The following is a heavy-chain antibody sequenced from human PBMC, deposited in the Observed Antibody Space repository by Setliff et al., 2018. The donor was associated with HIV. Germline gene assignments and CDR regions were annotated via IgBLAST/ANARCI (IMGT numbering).Heavy chain of an antibody. D-gene: IGHD2-21*01. CDR1: GFTFTSYA. V-gene: IGHV3-23*01. Sequence: LSCAASGFTFTSYAMNWVRQAPGKGLEWVSSISGSGSTTYYADSVKGRLTISRDNSQNALYLHMNSLRAEDTAVYYCAKLQEGHVYSHYDSWGQGTLVTVSS. CDR2: ISGSGSTT. J-gene: IGHJ4*02. CDR3: AKLQEGHVYSHYDS.